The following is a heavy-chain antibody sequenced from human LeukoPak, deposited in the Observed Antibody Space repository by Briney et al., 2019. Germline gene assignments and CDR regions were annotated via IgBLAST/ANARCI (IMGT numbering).Heavy chain of an antibody. Sequence: ASVKGSCKASGYTFTNYYMHWVRQAPGQGLEWMGVIHPSGGSTSFAQKFQGRVTMTRDTSTSTVYMELSSLRSDDTAVYYCARGIGLDYDSSGLDWGQGTLVTVSS. D-gene: IGHD3-22*01. CDR2: IHPSGGST. CDR3: ARGIGLDYDSSGLD. CDR1: GYTFTNYY. J-gene: IGHJ4*02. V-gene: IGHV1-46*01.